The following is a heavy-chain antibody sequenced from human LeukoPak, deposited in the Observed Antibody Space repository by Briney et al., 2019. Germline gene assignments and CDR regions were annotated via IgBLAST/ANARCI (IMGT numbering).Heavy chain of an antibody. J-gene: IGHJ4*02. CDR1: GGSISSGSYY. CDR3: ARGTHDFWSGYLTPYFDY. V-gene: IGHV4-61*02. Sequence: PSQTLSLTCTVSGGSISSGSYYWSWIRQPAGKGLEWIGRIYTSGSTNYNPSLKSRVTISVDTSKNQFSLKLSSVTAADTAVYYCARGTHDFWSGYLTPYFDYWGQGTLVTVSS. CDR2: IYTSGST. D-gene: IGHD3-3*01.